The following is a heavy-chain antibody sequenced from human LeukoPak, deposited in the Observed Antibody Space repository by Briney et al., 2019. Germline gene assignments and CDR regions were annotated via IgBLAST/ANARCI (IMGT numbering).Heavy chain of an antibody. CDR2: ISWNSGSI. D-gene: IGHD1-26*01. V-gene: IGHV3-9*01. Sequence: GGSLRLSCAASGFTFDDYAMHWVRQAPGKGLEWVSGISWNSGSIGYADSVKGRFTISRDNAKNSLYLQMNSLRAEDTALYYCAKDSGSHQGRFDPWGQGTLVTVSS. CDR3: AKDSGSHQGRFDP. CDR1: GFTFDDYA. J-gene: IGHJ5*02.